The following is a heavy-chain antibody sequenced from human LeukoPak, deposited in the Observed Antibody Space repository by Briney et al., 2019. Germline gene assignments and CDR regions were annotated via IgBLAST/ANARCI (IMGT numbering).Heavy chain of an antibody. Sequence: GGSLRLSCAASGFTFSSYAMSWVRQAPGKGLEWVSVISGSGGSTYYADSVKGRFTISRDNSKNTLYLQMNSLRAEDTAVYYCARDQRYGFDYWGQGTLVTVSS. CDR2: ISGSGGST. CDR1: GFTFSSYA. V-gene: IGHV3-23*01. J-gene: IGHJ4*02. CDR3: ARDQRYGFDY. D-gene: IGHD6-25*01.